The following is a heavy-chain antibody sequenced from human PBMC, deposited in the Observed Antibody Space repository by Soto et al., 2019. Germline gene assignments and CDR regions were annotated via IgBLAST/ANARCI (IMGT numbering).Heavy chain of an antibody. V-gene: IGHV3-23*01. CDR1: GFSFSTYS. CDR3: ARWSGYADA. D-gene: IGHD4-17*01. J-gene: IGHJ4*02. Sequence: GGSLRLSCVASGFSFSTYSMAWVRQAAGKGPQWVSGLSGGGANTFYIDSVRGRFTISVDNSKNTVYLQMDSLRADDTAVYYCARWSGYADAWGQGTRVTAPQ. CDR2: LSGGGANT.